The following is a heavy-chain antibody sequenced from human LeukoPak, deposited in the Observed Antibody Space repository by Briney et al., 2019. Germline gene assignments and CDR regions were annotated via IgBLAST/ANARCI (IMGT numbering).Heavy chain of an antibody. CDR2: INPNSGGT. CDR3: ARDCGDWDAFDI. D-gene: IGHD2-21*02. V-gene: IGHV1-2*02. Sequence: GASVKVSCKASGYTFTGYYMHWVLQAPGQGLEWMGWINPNSGGTNYAQKFQGRVTMTRDTSISTAYMELSRLRSDDTAVYYCARDCGDWDAFDIWGQGTMVTVSS. J-gene: IGHJ3*02. CDR1: GYTFTGYY.